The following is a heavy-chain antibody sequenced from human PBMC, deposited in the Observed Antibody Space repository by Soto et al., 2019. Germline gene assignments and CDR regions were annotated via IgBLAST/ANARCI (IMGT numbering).Heavy chain of an antibody. CDR1: GSSIRPYY. V-gene: IGHV4-59*01. Sequence: PSETLSLTCSASGSSIRPYYWSWIRQPPGKGLEWIGNIYYTGSTNYNPSLKSRLIMSVASSRNQLSLRLNSVTAADTAVYYCTRVGGYYGDYPNFDYWGQGALVTVSS. CDR3: TRVGGYYGDYPNFDY. CDR2: IYYTGST. D-gene: IGHD4-17*01. J-gene: IGHJ4*02.